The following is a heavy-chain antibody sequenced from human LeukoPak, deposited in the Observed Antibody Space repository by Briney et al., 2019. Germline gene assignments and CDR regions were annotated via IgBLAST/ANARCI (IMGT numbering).Heavy chain of an antibody. J-gene: IGHJ5*02. V-gene: IGHV4-34*01. CDR3: ARGLDPNWFDP. CDR1: GGSFSGYY. CDR2: INHSGST. Sequence: PSETLSLTCAVYGGSFSGYYWSWIRQPPGKGLEWIGEINHSGSTNYNPSLKSRVTISVDTPKNQFSLKLSSVTAADTAVYYCARGLDPNWFDPWGQGTLVTVSS.